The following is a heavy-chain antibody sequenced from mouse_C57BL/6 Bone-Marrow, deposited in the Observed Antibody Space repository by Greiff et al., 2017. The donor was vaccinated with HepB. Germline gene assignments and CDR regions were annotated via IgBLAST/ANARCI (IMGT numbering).Heavy chain of an antibody. Sequence: VKLMESGPGLVAPSQSLSITCTVSGFSLTSYGVHWVRQPPGKGLEWLVVIRSDGSTTYNSALKSRLSISKDNSKSQVFLKMNSLQTDDTAMYYCARHGDGSSYWYFDVWGTGTTVTVSS. J-gene: IGHJ1*03. CDR2: IRSDGST. V-gene: IGHV2-6-1*01. CDR1: GFSLTSYG. D-gene: IGHD1-1*01. CDR3: ARHGDGSSYWYFDV.